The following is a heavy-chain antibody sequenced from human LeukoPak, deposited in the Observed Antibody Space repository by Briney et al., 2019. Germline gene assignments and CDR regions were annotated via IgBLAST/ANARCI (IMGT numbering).Heavy chain of an antibody. CDR3: ARDKGELPEQTHLDY. J-gene: IGHJ4*02. D-gene: IGHD1-26*01. Sequence: PGRSLRLSCAASGFTFDDYAMHWVRQAPGKGLEWVSGISWNSGSIGYADSVKGRFTISRDNAKNSLYLQMNSLRAEDTAVYYCARDKGELPEQTHLDYWGQGTLVTVSS. V-gene: IGHV3-9*01. CDR2: ISWNSGSI. CDR1: GFTFDDYA.